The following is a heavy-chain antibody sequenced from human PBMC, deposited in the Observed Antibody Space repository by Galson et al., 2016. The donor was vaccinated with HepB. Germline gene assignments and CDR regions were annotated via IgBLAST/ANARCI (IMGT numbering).Heavy chain of an antibody. CDR1: GYNFDHYG. Sequence: SVKVSCKASGYNFDHYGTTWVRQAPGQGLEWMGWIAVHNGNTNYAQKMRGRVTMTTDAATSTTYMELRSLRSDDTAVYYCARGGGRGGSDYWGQGTLVTVTS. D-gene: IGHD1-26*01. V-gene: IGHV1-18*01. CDR2: IAVHNGNT. J-gene: IGHJ4*02. CDR3: ARGGGRGGSDY.